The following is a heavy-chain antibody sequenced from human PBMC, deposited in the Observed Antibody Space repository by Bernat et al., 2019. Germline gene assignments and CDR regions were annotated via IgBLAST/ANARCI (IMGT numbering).Heavy chain of an antibody. CDR3: ARDYSGSGYYGDFDY. J-gene: IGHJ4*02. CDR2: IYHSGST. CDR1: GGSISSGGYS. Sequence: QLQLQESGSGLVKPSQTLSLTCAVSGGSISSGGYSWSWIRQPPGKGLEWIGYIYHSGSTYYNPSLKSRVTISVDTSKNQFSLKLSSVTAADMAVYYCARDYSGSGYYGDFDYWGQGTLVTVSS. D-gene: IGHD3-3*01. V-gene: IGHV4-30-2*01.